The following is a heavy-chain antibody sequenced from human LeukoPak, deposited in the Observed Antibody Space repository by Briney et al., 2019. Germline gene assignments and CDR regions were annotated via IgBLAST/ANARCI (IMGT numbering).Heavy chain of an antibody. CDR3: ARDWGYYDSSGYNY. V-gene: IGHV1-18*04. D-gene: IGHD3-22*01. J-gene: IGHJ4*02. CDR2: ISAYNGNT. Sequence: ASVKVSCKASGYTFTSYGISWVRQAPGQGLEWMGWISAYNGNTNYAQKLQGRVTMTTDTSTSTAYMELRSLRSDDTAVYYCARDWGYYDSSGYNYWGQGTLVTVSS. CDR1: GYTFTSYG.